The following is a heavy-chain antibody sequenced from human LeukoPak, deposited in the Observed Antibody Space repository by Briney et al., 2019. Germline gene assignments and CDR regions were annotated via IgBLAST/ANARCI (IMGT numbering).Heavy chain of an antibody. V-gene: IGHV1-69*06. CDR3: ARETGGDYYYYYYMDV. J-gene: IGHJ6*03. CDR1: GGTFSSYA. Sequence: VASVKVSCKASGGTFSSYAISWVRQAPGQGLEWMGRIIPIFGTANYAQKFQGRVTITADKSTSTAYMELSSLRSEDTAVYYCARETGGDYYYYYYMDVWGKGPTVTVSS. CDR2: IIPIFGTA. D-gene: IGHD1-26*01.